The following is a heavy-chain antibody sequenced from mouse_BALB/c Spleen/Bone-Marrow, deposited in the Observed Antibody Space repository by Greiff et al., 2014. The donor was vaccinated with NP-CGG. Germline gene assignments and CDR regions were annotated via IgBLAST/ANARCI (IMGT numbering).Heavy chain of an antibody. CDR2: IRNKANGYTT. CDR3: ARDEVLQSTCWYFDV. D-gene: IGHD1-1*01. V-gene: IGHV7-3*02. Sequence: VQLKESGGGLAQPGGSLRLSCATSGFTFTDYYMSWVRQPPGKALEWLGFIRNKANGYTTEYSASVKGRFTISRDNSQSILYLQMNTLRAEDSATYYGARDEVLQSTCWYFDVWGAGTTVTVSS. J-gene: IGHJ1*01. CDR1: GFTFTDYY.